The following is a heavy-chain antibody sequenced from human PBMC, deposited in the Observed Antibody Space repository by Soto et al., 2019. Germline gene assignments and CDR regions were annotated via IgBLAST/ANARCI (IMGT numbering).Heavy chain of an antibody. V-gene: IGHV1-3*01. CDR1: GYTFTSYA. CDR2: INAGNGNT. Sequence: QVQLVQSGAEVKKPGASVKVSCKASGYTFTSYAMHWVRQAPGQRLEWMGWINAGNGNTKYSQKFQGRVTITRDTSASTAYMELSSLRSEDTAVYYCARDEYYDILTGYSRPKHYYYYMDVWGKGTTVTVSS. CDR3: ARDEYYDILTGYSRPKHYYYYMDV. J-gene: IGHJ6*03. D-gene: IGHD3-9*01.